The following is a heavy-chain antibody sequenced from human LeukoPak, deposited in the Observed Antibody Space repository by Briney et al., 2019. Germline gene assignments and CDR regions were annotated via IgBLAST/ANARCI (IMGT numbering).Heavy chain of an antibody. V-gene: IGHV1-2*02. CDR3: ARVLRLGELALNY. Sequence: ASVKVSCKASGYTFTGYYMHWVRQAPGQGLEWMGWINPNSGGTNYAQKFQGRVTMTRNTSISTAYMELSSLRSEDTAVYYCARVLRLGELALNYWGQGTLVTVSS. D-gene: IGHD3-16*01. CDR2: INPNSGGT. J-gene: IGHJ4*02. CDR1: GYTFTGYY.